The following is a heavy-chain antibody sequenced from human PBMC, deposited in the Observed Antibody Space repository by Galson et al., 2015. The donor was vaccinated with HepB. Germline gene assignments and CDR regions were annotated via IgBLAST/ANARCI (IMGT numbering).Heavy chain of an antibody. V-gene: IGHV3-33*01. Sequence: SLRLSCAASGFTFSSYGMHWVRQAPGKGLEWVAVIWYDGSNKYYADSVKGRFTISRDNSKNTLYLQMNSLRAEDTAVYYCARDRVHPTKRMDVWGKGTTVTVSS. CDR1: GFTFSSYG. D-gene: IGHD2-8*01. J-gene: IGHJ6*03. CDR2: IWYDGSNK. CDR3: ARDRVHPTKRMDV.